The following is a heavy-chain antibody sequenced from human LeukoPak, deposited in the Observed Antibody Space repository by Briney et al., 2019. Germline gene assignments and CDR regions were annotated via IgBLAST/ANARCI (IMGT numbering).Heavy chain of an antibody. CDR2: IKGDGSEK. J-gene: IGHJ6*02. D-gene: IGHD1-26*01. CDR3: ASYRVSHGMDV. CDR1: GFTFSTYW. Sequence: GGSLRLSRAASGFTFSTYWMAWVRQAPGKGLGWVANIKGDGSEKYHGDSVTGRFTISRDNAKNSLYLQMNSLRAEDTAIYYCASYRVSHGMDVWGQGTTVTVSS. V-gene: IGHV3-7*01.